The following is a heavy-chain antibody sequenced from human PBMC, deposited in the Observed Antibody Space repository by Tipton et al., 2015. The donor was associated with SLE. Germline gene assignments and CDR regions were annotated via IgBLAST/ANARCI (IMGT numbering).Heavy chain of an antibody. CDR1: GFTFSAYW. CDR2: ISPDGRAT. V-gene: IGHV3-74*01. CDR3: VRDLGWNIDF. D-gene: IGHD1/OR15-1a*01. J-gene: IGHJ4*02. Sequence: SLRLSCAASGFTFSAYWMHWVRQAPGKALVWVSRISPDGRATHYADSVEGRFTISSDDAKNTLFLQMNTLRGEDTAVYYCVRDLGWNIDFWGQGTPATVSS.